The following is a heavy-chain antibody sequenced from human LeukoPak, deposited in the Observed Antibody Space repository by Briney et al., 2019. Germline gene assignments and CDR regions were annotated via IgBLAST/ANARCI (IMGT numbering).Heavy chain of an antibody. D-gene: IGHD3-3*01. CDR3: AMERLSGFSFVH. CDR2: IRFDGTDS. CDR1: GFTRG. Sequence: GGSLRLSCVASGFTRGVHWVRQAPGNGLEWVGFIRFDGTDSDYADSVKGRFTISRDNSKNTLFLQLSSLKPEDTAMYYCAMERLSGFSFVHWGQGTLVAVSS. J-gene: IGHJ5*02. V-gene: IGHV3-30*02.